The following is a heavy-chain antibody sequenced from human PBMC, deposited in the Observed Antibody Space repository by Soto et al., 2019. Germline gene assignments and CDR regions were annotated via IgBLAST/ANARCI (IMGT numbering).Heavy chain of an antibody. CDR2: ISGSGGST. Sequence: GSLRLSCAASGFTFSSYAMSWVRQAPGKGLEWVSAISGSGGSTYYADSVKGRFTISRDNSKNTLYLQMNSLRAEDTAVYYCAKRGAQLVGYNWFDPWGQGTLVTVSS. CDR1: GFTFSSYA. D-gene: IGHD6-6*01. V-gene: IGHV3-23*01. CDR3: AKRGAQLVGYNWFDP. J-gene: IGHJ5*02.